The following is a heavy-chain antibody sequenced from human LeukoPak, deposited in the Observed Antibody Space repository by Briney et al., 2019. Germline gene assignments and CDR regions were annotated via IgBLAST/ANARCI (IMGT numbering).Heavy chain of an antibody. Sequence: GGSLRLSCAASGFTFSSYAMSWVRQAPGKGLEWVSTICGTGGSTYYADSVKGRFTISRDNSKSTLYLQMNSLRAEDTAVYYCARSPIVVVPAAYLYFDYWGQGTLVTVSS. D-gene: IGHD2-2*01. CDR2: ICGTGGST. CDR3: ARSPIVVVPAAYLYFDY. CDR1: GFTFSSYA. V-gene: IGHV3-23*01. J-gene: IGHJ4*02.